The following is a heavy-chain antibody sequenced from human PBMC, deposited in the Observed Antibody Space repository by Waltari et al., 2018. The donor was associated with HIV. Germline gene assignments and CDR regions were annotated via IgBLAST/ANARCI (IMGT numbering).Heavy chain of an antibody. Sequence: QVTLRESGPALVKPTQTLTLTCTFAGFSLSTTGMCVSWIRQPPGKALEWLALIDWADDKYFSTSLRNRLTISKDTTKNQVVLKVTNLDPLDTATYYCARVKYFYVSREYFFDYWGQGILVTVSS. CDR1: GFSLSTTGMC. D-gene: IGHD3-10*02. V-gene: IGHV2-70*01. J-gene: IGHJ4*02. CDR2: IDWADDK. CDR3: ARVKYFYVSREYFFDY.